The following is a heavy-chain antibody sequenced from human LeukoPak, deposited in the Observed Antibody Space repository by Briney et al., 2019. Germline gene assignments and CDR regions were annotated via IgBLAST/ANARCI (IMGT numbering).Heavy chain of an antibody. Sequence: GGSLRLSCAASGFTFSDYYMSWIRQAPGKGLEWVSYISSSGSTIYYADSVKGRFTISRDNAKNSLYLQMNSLRAEDMALYYCAKDMNYDFWSGYYFDYWGQGTLVTVSS. CDR2: ISSSGSTI. CDR1: GFTFSDYY. D-gene: IGHD3-3*01. J-gene: IGHJ4*02. V-gene: IGHV3-11*01. CDR3: AKDMNYDFWSGYYFDY.